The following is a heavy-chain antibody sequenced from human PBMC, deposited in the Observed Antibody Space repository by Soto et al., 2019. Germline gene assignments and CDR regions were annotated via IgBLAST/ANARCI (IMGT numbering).Heavy chain of an antibody. Sequence: SETLSLTCTVSGGSISLNYWTWIRQPPGKGLEWIGSVYNSGSTNYNPSLKSRVTISVDTSKNQFSLRLSSVTAADTAVYYCARGRESCNWNDVGYWGQGTLVTVSS. CDR2: VYNSGST. D-gene: IGHD1-1*01. CDR1: GGSISLNY. J-gene: IGHJ4*02. V-gene: IGHV4-59*01. CDR3: ARGRESCNWNDVGY.